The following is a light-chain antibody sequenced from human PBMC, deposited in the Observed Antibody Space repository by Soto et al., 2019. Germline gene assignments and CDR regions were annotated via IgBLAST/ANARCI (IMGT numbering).Light chain of an antibody. CDR2: GNS. Sequence: QPVLTQPPSVSGAPGQRVTISCTGSSSNIGAGYDVHWYQQLPGTAPKLLIYGNSNRPSGVPDRFSGSKSGTSASLAITGLQAEDEADYYCQSSDSSLNVFGTGTKLTVL. J-gene: IGLJ1*01. CDR3: QSSDSSLNV. CDR1: SSNIGAGYD. V-gene: IGLV1-40*01.